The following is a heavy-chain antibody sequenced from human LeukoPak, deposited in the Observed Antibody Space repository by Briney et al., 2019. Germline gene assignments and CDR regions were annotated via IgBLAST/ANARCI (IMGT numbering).Heavy chain of an antibody. CDR2: IYYSGST. CDR1: GGSISSYY. Sequence: SETLSLTCTVSGGSISSYYWSWIRQPPGKGLEWIGYIYYSGSTNYNPSLKSRVTISVDTSKNQFSLKLSSVTAADTAVYYCARRYCSSTSCYYNGDLYYFDYWGQGTLVTVSS. D-gene: IGHD2-2*01. CDR3: ARRYCSSTSCYYNGDLYYFDY. V-gene: IGHV4-59*12. J-gene: IGHJ4*02.